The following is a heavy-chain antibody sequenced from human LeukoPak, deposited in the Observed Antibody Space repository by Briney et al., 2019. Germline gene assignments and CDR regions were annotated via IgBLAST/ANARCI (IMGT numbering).Heavy chain of an antibody. J-gene: IGHJ3*02. V-gene: IGHV3-43*02. CDR3: AKEIDTLGTNAFDI. CDR2: INEDGGKT. D-gene: IGHD2-15*01. CDR1: GFSFDDYP. Sequence: GGSLRLSCAASGFSFDDYPMHWVRQAPGKGLEWVSLINEDGGKTFYADSVRGRFTISRDNSKNSLYLQMDSLRSEDSALYYCAKEIDTLGTNAFDIWGQGTIVTVSS.